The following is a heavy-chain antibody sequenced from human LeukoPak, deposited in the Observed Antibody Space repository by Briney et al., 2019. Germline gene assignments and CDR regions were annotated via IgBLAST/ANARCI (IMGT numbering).Heavy chain of an antibody. D-gene: IGHD3-3*01. CDR1: GYTFTSYD. Sequence: GASVKVSCKASGYTFTSYDINWVRQATGQGLEWMGWMNPNSGNTGYAQKFQGRVTMTRNTSISTAYMELRSLRSDDTAVYYCARVNYDFWTPYGMDVWGQGTTVTVSS. CDR3: ARVNYDFWTPYGMDV. CDR2: MNPNSGNT. V-gene: IGHV1-8*01. J-gene: IGHJ6*02.